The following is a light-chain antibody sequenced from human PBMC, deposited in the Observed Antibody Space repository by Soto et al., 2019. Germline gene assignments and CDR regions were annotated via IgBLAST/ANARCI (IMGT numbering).Light chain of an antibody. CDR1: QSVSSSY. Sequence: LTPSPGTLSLSPGESATLSCRASQSVSSSYLAWYKQKPGQAPRLLIYGASSRATGIPDRFSGSGSGTDFTLTISRLEPEDFAVYYCQQYGSSLPITFGQGTRLEIK. J-gene: IGKJ5*01. CDR3: QQYGSSLPIT. CDR2: GAS. V-gene: IGKV3-20*01.